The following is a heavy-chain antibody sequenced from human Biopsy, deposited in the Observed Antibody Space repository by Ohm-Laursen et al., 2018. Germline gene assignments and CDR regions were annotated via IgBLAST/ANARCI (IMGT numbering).Heavy chain of an antibody. CDR1: GVTLSGYG. J-gene: IGHJ5*01. Sequence: GSLRLSCTASGVTLSGYGMNWVRQAPGKGLEWVSSTSASSSYIYYADSVKGRFTVSRDNTKNTLYLQMNSLRAADTAIYFCATELLPPGVGGPWLDSWGQGTPVTVSS. D-gene: IGHD3-10*01. V-gene: IGHV3-21*06. CDR3: ATELLPPGVGGPWLDS. CDR2: TSASSSYI.